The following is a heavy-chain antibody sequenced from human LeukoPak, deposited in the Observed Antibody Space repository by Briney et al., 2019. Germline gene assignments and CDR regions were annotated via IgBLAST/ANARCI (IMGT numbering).Heavy chain of an antibody. V-gene: IGHV1-8*01. J-gene: IGHJ3*02. CDR2: MNPNSGNT. CDR3: ASGPLGIHPENWRHAFDI. Sequence: GASVKVSCKASGYTFTSYDINWVRQATGQGLEWMGWMNPNSGNTGYAQKFQGRVTMTRNTSISTAYMELSSLRSEDTAVYYCASGPLGIHPENWRHAFDIWGQGTMVTVSS. CDR1: GYTFTSYD. D-gene: IGHD1-1*01.